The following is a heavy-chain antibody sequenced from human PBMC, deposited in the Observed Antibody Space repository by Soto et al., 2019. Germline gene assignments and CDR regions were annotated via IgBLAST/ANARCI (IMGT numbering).Heavy chain of an antibody. CDR3: AKTHLLSIAVAGTDFDY. J-gene: IGHJ4*02. D-gene: IGHD6-19*01. Sequence: SCAASGFTFSSYAMSWVRQAPGKGLEWVSAISGSGGSTYYADSVKGRFTISRDNSKNTLYLQMNSLRAEDTAVYYCAKTHLLSIAVAGTDFDYWGQGTLVTVSS. V-gene: IGHV3-23*01. CDR1: GFTFSSYA. CDR2: ISGSGGST.